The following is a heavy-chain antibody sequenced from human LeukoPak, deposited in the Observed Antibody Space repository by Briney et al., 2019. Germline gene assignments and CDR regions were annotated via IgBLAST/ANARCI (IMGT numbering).Heavy chain of an antibody. J-gene: IGHJ4*02. CDR2: ISSSSSYI. Sequence: GGSLRLSCAASGFTFSSYSMNWVRQAPGKGLEWVSSISSSSSYIYYADSVKGRFTISRDNAKNSLYLQMNSLRAEDTAAYYCASGSNGDYAYWGQGTLVTVSS. CDR3: ASGSNGDYAY. V-gene: IGHV3-21*01. D-gene: IGHD4-17*01. CDR1: GFTFSSYS.